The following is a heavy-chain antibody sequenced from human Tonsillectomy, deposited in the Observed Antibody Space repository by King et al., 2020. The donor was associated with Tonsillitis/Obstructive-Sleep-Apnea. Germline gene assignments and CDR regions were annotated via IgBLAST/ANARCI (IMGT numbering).Heavy chain of an antibody. CDR2: ISGSSNYI. J-gene: IGHJ6*03. V-gene: IGHV3-21*01. CDR3: ARDPRNTVTTIYYFSCYMDV. CDR1: GFSFSSYS. Sequence: VQLVESGGGLVKPGGSLRLSCAASGFSFSSYSMNWVRQAPGKGLEWVSSISGSSNYIYYADSVKGRFTISRDNAQNSLYLQMNSLRAEDTAVYSCARDPRNTVTTIYYFSCYMDVWGKGTTVTVSS. D-gene: IGHD4-11*01.